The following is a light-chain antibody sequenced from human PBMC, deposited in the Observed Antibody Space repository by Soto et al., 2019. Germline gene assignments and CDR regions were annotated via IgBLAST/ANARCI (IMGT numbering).Light chain of an antibody. CDR1: QNIDNS. Sequence: DIQMTQSPSSLSASVGDRVTITCRASQNIDNSLNWYQQKPGKAPRLLIYVASSLQSGVPSRFSGSGSGKEFTLTIRSLQPEDLASYSGQQSYTPPFTFGTGTK. CDR2: VAS. J-gene: IGKJ3*01. CDR3: QQSYTPPFT. V-gene: IGKV1-39*01.